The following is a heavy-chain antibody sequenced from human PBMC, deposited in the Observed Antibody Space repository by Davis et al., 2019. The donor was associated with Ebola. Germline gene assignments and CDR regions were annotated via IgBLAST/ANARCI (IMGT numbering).Heavy chain of an antibody. D-gene: IGHD1-26*01. V-gene: IGHV1-18*01. CDR3: ARTSIVGTTTTASDI. Sequence: ASVKVSCKTSGYTFTSYGISWVRQAPGQGLEWMGWISVYNGNTNYAQRFQGRVTMTTDTSTGTAYMDLRSLRSDDTAVYFCARTSIVGTTTTASDIWGPGTKVTVSS. CDR1: GYTFTSYG. J-gene: IGHJ3*02. CDR2: ISVYNGNT.